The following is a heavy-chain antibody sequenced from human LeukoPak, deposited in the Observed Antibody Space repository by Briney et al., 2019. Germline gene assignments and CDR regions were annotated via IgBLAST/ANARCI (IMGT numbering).Heavy chain of an antibody. CDR3: ARGLYAAAVPNWFDP. V-gene: IGHV1-69*13. J-gene: IGHJ5*02. CDR2: IIPIFGTA. CDR1: GGTFSSYA. D-gene: IGHD6-13*01. Sequence: ASVKVSCKASGGTFSSYAISWVRQAPGQGLEWMGGIIPIFGTANYAQKFQGRVTITADESTSTAYMELSSLRSEDTAVYYCARGLYAAAVPNWFDPWGQGTLVTVSS.